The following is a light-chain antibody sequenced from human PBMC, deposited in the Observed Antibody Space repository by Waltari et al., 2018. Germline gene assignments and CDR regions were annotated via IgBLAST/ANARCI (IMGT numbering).Light chain of an antibody. CDR2: SNN. CDR1: SSNIGSNT. CDR3: AAWDDSLNGRV. Sequence: QSVLTRPPSASGTPGQRVTISCSGSSSNIGSNTVNWYQQLPGTAPKLLIYSNNQRPSGVPYRFSGSKSGTSASLAISGLQSEDEADYYCAAWDDSLNGRVFGGGTKLTVL. V-gene: IGLV1-44*01. J-gene: IGLJ3*02.